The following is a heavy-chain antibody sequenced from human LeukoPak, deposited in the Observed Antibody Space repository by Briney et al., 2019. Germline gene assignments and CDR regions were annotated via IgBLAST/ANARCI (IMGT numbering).Heavy chain of an antibody. D-gene: IGHD3-22*01. J-gene: IGHJ3*02. CDR1: GGAISSGSYY. V-gene: IGHV4-39*07. Sequence: SETLSLTCIVSGGAISSGSYYWGWIRQPPGKGLEWIGSMYYTGSTYNSPSLKSRVTISVDTSKNQFSLKLTSVTAADTAVYYCARVRPTYYYDSSGHDAFDIWGQGTMVTVSS. CDR3: ARVRPTYYYDSSGHDAFDI. CDR2: MYYTGST.